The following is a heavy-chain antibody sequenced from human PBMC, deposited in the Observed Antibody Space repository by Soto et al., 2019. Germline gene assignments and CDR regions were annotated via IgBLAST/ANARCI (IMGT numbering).Heavy chain of an antibody. CDR2: ISSSSSTI. CDR3: AGEGPAGGVFNWFDP. CDR1: GFTLSSYS. J-gene: IGHJ5*02. V-gene: IGHV3-48*01. D-gene: IGHD3-16*01. Sequence: PGGSLRLSCAASGFTLSSYSMNWVRQAPGKGLEWVSYISSSSSTIYYADSVKGRFTISRDSAKNSLFLQMKSLRAEDTAVYYCAGEGPAGGVFNWFDPWGQGTLVTVSS.